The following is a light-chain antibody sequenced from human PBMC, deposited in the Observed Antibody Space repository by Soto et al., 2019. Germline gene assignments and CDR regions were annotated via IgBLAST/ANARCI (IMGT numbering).Light chain of an antibody. CDR2: DAS. J-gene: IGKJ1*01. CDR3: QQYNSYGT. V-gene: IGKV1-5*01. CDR1: QSISSW. Sequence: DIQMTQSPSTLSASEGDRVTITCRASQSISSWLAWYQQKPGKAPKLLIYDASSLESGVPSRFSGSGSGTEFTLTISSLQPDDFATYYCQQYNSYGTFGQGTKVEIK.